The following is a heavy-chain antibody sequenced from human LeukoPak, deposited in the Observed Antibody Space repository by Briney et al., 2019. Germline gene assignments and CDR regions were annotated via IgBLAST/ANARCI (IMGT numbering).Heavy chain of an antibody. CDR1: GGSISSYY. V-gene: IGHV4-59*12. CDR2: IYYSGST. D-gene: IGHD3-3*01. Sequence: PSGTLSLTCTVSGGSISSYYWSWIRQPPGKGLEWIGYIYYSGSTNYNPSLKSRLTILIDTTKDQFSLKLSSVTTADTAVYYCARDYWSGHPGYWGQGTLVTVSS. CDR3: ARDYWSGHPGY. J-gene: IGHJ4*02.